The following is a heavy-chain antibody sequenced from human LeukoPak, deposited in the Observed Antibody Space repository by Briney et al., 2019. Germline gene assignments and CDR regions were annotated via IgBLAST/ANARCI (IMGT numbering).Heavy chain of an antibody. CDR3: ARRSSYYYFDY. D-gene: IGHD6-13*01. Sequence: PWGSLRLSCAASGFTFSSYWMHWVRQAPGKGLVWVSHINGDGSSTNYADSVRGRFTISRDNAKNTLYLQMNSLRAEDTAVYYCARRSSYYYFDYWGQGTLVTVSS. V-gene: IGHV3-74*01. J-gene: IGHJ4*02. CDR2: INGDGSST. CDR1: GFTFSSYW.